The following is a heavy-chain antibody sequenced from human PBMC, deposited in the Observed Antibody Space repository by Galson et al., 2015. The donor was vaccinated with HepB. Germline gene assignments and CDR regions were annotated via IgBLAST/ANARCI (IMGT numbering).Heavy chain of an antibody. CDR3: ARLRGGLQPAPEFPYYYYYYGMDV. J-gene: IGHJ6*02. D-gene: IGHD5-24*01. CDR1: GGSISSSSYY. Sequence: ETLSLTCTVSGGSISSSSYYWGWIRQPPGKGLEWIGSIYYSGSTYYNPSLKSRVTISVDTSKNQFSLKLSSVTAADTAVYYCARLRGGLQPAPEFPYYYYYYGMDVWGQGTTVTVSS. CDR2: IYYSGST. V-gene: IGHV4-39*01.